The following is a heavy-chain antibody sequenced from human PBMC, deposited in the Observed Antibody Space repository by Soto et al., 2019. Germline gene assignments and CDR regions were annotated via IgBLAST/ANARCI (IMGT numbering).Heavy chain of an antibody. CDR1: GFTFSSYG. CDR3: ARDLGSPSFVI. Sequence: QVQLVESGGGVVQPGRSLRLSCAASGFTFSSYGMHWVRQAPGKGLEWVAVIWYDGSNKYYADSVKGRFTISRDNSKNTLYLQINSLRAEDTAVYYCARDLGSPSFVIWGQGTMVTVSS. V-gene: IGHV3-33*01. CDR2: IWYDGSNK. J-gene: IGHJ3*02. D-gene: IGHD7-27*01.